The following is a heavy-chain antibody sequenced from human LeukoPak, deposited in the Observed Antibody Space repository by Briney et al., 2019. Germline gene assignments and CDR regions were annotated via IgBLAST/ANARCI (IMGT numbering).Heavy chain of an antibody. J-gene: IGHJ6*03. D-gene: IGHD5-18*01. V-gene: IGHV4-59*01. CDR3: ARDQRGYSYGYGYYYYYMDV. Sequence: PSETLSLTCTVSGASISNYFWSWIRQRPRRRLEWIGYIYYSGSTNYNPSLNSRVTISLVTSKNQFSLKLSSVTAADTAVYYCARDQRGYSYGYGYYYYYMDVWGKGTTVTVSS. CDR1: GASISNYF. CDR2: IYYSGST.